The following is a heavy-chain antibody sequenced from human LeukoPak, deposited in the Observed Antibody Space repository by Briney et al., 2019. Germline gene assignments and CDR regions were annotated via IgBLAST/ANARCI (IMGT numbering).Heavy chain of an antibody. CDR3: ARDFTGQQLVPKPLDY. V-gene: IGHV3-23*01. J-gene: IGHJ4*02. D-gene: IGHD6-13*01. Sequence: PGGSLRLSCAASGFTFSSYAMSWVRQAPGKGLEWVSAISGSGGSTYYADSVKGRFTISRDNSKNTLYLQMNSLRAEDTAVYYCARDFTGQQLVPKPLDYWGQGTLVTVSS. CDR1: GFTFSSYA. CDR2: ISGSGGST.